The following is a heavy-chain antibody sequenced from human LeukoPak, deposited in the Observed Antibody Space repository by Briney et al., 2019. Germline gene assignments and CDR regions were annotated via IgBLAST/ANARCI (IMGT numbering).Heavy chain of an antibody. CDR3: ATDGIPSATALAN. J-gene: IGHJ4*02. D-gene: IGHD2/OR15-2a*01. V-gene: IGHV3-30*02. Sequence: PGGSLRLSCETSGFTFSHYGIHWVRQVPGMGLEWVAFIKYDGSKIYYAESVQGRFTISGDNSKNNLFLQMTRMRPQDTAVYYCATDGIPSATALANWGQGTLVTVSS. CDR2: IKYDGSKI. CDR1: GFTFSHYG.